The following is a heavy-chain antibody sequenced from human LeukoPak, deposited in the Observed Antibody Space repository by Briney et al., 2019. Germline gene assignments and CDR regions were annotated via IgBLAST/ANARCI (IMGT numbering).Heavy chain of an antibody. J-gene: IGHJ6*03. V-gene: IGHV4-59*11. Sequence: PSETLSLTCTVSGGSISSHYWSWIRQPPGKGLEWIGYIYYSGSTNYNPSLKSRVTISVDTSKNQFSLKLSSVTAADTAVYYCARVHIPRYSSSWYPYYYYYMDVWGKRTTVTVSS. CDR1: GGSISSHY. D-gene: IGHD6-13*01. CDR3: ARVHIPRYSSSWYPYYYYYMDV. CDR2: IYYSGST.